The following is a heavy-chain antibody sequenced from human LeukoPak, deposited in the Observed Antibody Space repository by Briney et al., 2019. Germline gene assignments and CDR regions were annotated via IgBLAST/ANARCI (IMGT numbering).Heavy chain of an antibody. CDR1: GGSISSYY. D-gene: IGHD5-18*01. CDR2: IYTSGST. CDR3: ARVSTATSTYWFDP. J-gene: IGHJ5*02. Sequence: ASETLSLTCTVSGGSISSYYWSWIRQPAGKGLEWIGRIYTSGSTNYNPSLKSRVTMSVDTSKNQFSLKLSSVTAADTAVYYCARVSTATSTYWFDPWGQGTLVTVSS. V-gene: IGHV4-4*07.